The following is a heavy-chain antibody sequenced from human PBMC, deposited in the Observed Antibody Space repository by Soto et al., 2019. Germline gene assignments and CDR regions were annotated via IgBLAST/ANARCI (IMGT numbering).Heavy chain of an antibody. J-gene: IGHJ6*02. D-gene: IGHD5-18*01. V-gene: IGHV2-5*01. CDR1: GFSLSTRGVG. CDR3: SHRRRYTAIADYYYGMDA. CDR2: IYWNDDK. Sequence: SGPTLVNPPQTLTLNCTFSGFSLSTRGVGVGWIRQPPGKALEWLALIYWNDDKRYSPSLKIRLTSTKDTSKNQVVLTMTNTDPVDSATYYCSHRRRYTAIADYYYGMDAWGQGTTVTVSS.